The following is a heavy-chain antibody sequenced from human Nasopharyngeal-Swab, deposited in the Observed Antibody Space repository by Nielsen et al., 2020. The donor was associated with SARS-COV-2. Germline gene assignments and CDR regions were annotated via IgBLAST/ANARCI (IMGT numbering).Heavy chain of an antibody. CDR2: INPNSGGT. CDR1: GYAFTGYY. J-gene: IGHJ3*02. D-gene: IGHD2-15*01. CDR3: AGGGYCSDGSCYSFDAFDI. Sequence: ASVKVSCKASGYAFTGYYMHWVRQAPGQGLEWMGRINPNSGGTNYAQKFQGRVTMTRDTSINTTYMELSRLRSDGTAVYYCAGGGYCSDGSCYSFDAFDIWGQGTMVTVSS. V-gene: IGHV1-2*06.